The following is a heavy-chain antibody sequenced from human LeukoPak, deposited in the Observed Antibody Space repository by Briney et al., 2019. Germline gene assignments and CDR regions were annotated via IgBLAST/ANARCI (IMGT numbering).Heavy chain of an antibody. D-gene: IGHD3/OR15-3a*01. Sequence: GGSLRLSCAASGFTFSSYAMSWVRQAPGKGLEWVSAISGSGGTTYYADSVKGRFTISRDNSKNTLFLQMNSLRAEDRAVYYCAKARTVIDYWGQGTLVTVSS. J-gene: IGHJ4*02. V-gene: IGHV3-23*01. CDR1: GFTFSSYA. CDR3: AKARTVIDY. CDR2: ISGSGGTT.